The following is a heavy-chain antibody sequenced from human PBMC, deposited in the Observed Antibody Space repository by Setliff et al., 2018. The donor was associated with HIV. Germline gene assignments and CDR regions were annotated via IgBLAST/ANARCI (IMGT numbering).Heavy chain of an antibody. CDR2: IYSAGST. V-gene: IGHV4-61*09. J-gene: IGHJ6*03. Sequence: SETLSLTCTVSGGSLSSGYDYWTWIRQPAGKGLEWIGHIYSAGSTNYNPTLTSRVTMSVDMSKNQFSLKLRSVTAADMAVYYCVREYSGVYPDFSFYIDVWGKGTTVTVSS. D-gene: IGHD5-12*01. CDR3: VREYSGVYPDFSFYIDV. CDR1: GGSLSSGYDY.